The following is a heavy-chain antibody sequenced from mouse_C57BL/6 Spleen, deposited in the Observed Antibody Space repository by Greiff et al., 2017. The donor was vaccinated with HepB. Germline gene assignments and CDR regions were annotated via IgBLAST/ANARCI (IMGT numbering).Heavy chain of an antibody. CDR3: ARRAYYSNYSYWYFDV. CDR1: GYSITSDY. Sequence: EVKLVESGPGLAKPSQTLSLTCSVTGYSITSDYWNWIRKFPGNKLEYMGYISYSGSTYYNPSLKSRISITRDTSKNQYYLQLNSVTTEDTATYYCARRAYYSNYSYWYFDVWGTGTTVTVSS. V-gene: IGHV3-8*01. D-gene: IGHD2-5*01. CDR2: ISYSGST. J-gene: IGHJ1*03.